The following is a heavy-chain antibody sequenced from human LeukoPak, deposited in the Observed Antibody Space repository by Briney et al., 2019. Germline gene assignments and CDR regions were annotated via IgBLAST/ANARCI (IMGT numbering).Heavy chain of an antibody. J-gene: IGHJ4*02. Sequence: SETLSLTCTISGGSVSDYYWSWIRQSPGKGLEWIGYIYHTGSTSYSPSLKSRVTISVDTSKNQFSLKLSSVTAADTAVYYCARGRGIAARLVFDYWGQGTLVTVSS. V-gene: IGHV4-59*02. D-gene: IGHD6-6*01. CDR2: IYHTGST. CDR1: GGSVSDYY. CDR3: ARGRGIAARLVFDY.